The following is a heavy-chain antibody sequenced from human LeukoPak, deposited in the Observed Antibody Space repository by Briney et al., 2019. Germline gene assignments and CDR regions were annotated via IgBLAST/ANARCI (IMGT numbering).Heavy chain of an antibody. D-gene: IGHD2-2*01. J-gene: IGHJ4*03. Sequence: SETLSLTCTVSGGSISSGDYYWSWIRQPPGKGLEWIGYIYYSGSTYYNPSLKSRVTISVDTSKNQFSLKLSSVTAADTAVYYCARGPPRSGYCSSTSCFSFDYWGQGTMVTVS. CDR3: ARGPPRSGYCSSTSCFSFDY. V-gene: IGHV4-30-4*08. CDR2: IYYSGST. CDR1: GGSISSGDYY.